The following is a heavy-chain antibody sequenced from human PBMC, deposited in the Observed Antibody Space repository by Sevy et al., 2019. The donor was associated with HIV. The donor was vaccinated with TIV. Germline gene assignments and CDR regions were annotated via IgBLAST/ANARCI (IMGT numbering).Heavy chain of an antibody. V-gene: IGHV3-23*01. Sequence: GGSLRLSCAASGFIFSNYPMSWVRHSPGKGLEWVSDISAGGTTTYYADSVEGRFTISRVNSKNTVSLQMNSLGAEDTAIYYCAKRYCSTITCYDDDFWNPYYFYGLDVWGQGISVTVSS. CDR3: AKRYCSTITCYDDDFWNPYYFYGLDV. CDR2: ISAGGTTT. J-gene: IGHJ6*02. D-gene: IGHD2-2*01. CDR1: GFIFSNYP.